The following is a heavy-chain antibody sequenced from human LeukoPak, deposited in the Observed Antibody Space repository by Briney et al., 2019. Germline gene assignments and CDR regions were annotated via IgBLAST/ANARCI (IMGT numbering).Heavy chain of an antibody. Sequence: ASVKVSCKASGYTFTSYYMHWVRQAPGQGLEWMGIINPSGGSTSYAQKFQGRVTMTMDTSTSTVYMELSSLRSEDTAVYYCARDSPTTADFDYWGQGTLVPVSS. D-gene: IGHD1-26*01. CDR1: GYTFTSYY. CDR3: ARDSPTTADFDY. CDR2: INPSGGST. J-gene: IGHJ4*02. V-gene: IGHV1-46*01.